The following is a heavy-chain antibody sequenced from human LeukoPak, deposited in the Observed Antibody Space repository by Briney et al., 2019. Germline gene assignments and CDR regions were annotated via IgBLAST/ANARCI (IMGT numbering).Heavy chain of an antibody. D-gene: IGHD4-23*01. Sequence: SVKVSCKASGGTFSSYAISWVRQAPGQGLEWMGRIIPILGIANYAQKFQGRVTITADKSTSTAYMELSSLRSEDTAVYYCARGMTMVVTTFDYWGQGTLVTVSS. CDR2: IIPILGIA. CDR3: ARGMTMVVTTFDY. J-gene: IGHJ4*02. V-gene: IGHV1-69*04. CDR1: GGTFSSYA.